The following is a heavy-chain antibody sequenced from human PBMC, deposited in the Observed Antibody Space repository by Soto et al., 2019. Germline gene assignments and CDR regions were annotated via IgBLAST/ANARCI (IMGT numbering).Heavy chain of an antibody. CDR2: LKSKTDGGTT. V-gene: IGHV3-15*01. CDR1: GFTFSNAW. D-gene: IGHD2-15*01. CDR3: TTGGVD. Sequence: EVQLVESGGGLVKPGESLRLSCAASGFTFSNAWMSWVRQAPGKGLEWVARLKSKTDGGTTDYAAPVKGRFTISRYDSKNTLYLQMNSLETEDTAVYYCTTGGVDWGQGTLVTVSS. J-gene: IGHJ4*02.